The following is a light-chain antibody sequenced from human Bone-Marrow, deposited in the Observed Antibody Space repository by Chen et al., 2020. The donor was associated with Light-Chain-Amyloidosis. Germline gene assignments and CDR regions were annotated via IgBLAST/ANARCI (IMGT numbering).Light chain of an antibody. J-gene: IGLJ3*02. CDR1: SSDVGAYTY. CDR2: DVN. Sequence: QSALTQPRSVSGSLGRSVTISCTVTSSDVGAYTYVSWYQQHPGKAPKLIIYDVNKRPSGVPDRFSGSQSGSTASLTISRLQADDESDYFCSSYAGTYTWVFGGGTKLTVL. V-gene: IGLV2-11*01. CDR3: SSYAGTYTWV.